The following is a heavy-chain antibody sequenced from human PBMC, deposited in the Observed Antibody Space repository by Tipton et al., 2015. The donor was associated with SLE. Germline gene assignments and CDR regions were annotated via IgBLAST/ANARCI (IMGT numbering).Heavy chain of an antibody. Sequence: SLRLSCAASGFSVSSNYMSWVRQAPGNGLEWVSVIYSAGDTYYADSVKGRFTISRDNSKNTVYLHMNSLRADDTAIYYCAKGQWAFELWGQGTMVTVSS. CDR2: IYSAGDT. D-gene: IGHD6-19*01. CDR1: GFSVSSNY. J-gene: IGHJ3*01. CDR3: AKGQWAFEL. V-gene: IGHV3-53*01.